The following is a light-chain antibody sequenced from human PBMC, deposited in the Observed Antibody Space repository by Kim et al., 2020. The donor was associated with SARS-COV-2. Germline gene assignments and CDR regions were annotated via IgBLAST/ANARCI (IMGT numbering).Light chain of an antibody. CDR2: GAS. J-gene: IGKJ2*01. CDR3: QQYGTSPLYT. Sequence: SPGERATLACRVSQSVASNYLAGYQQKPGQAPRRLIYGASSRAAGIPDRFSGSGSGTDFTLTISRLEPEDFAVYYCQQYGTSPLYTFGQGTKLEI. V-gene: IGKV3-20*01. CDR1: QSVASNY.